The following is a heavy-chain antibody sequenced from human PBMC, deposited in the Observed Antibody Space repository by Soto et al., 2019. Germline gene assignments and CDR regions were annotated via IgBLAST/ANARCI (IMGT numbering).Heavy chain of an antibody. CDR2: FDPEDGET. CDR1: GYTLTELS. J-gene: IGHJ6*02. V-gene: IGHV1-24*01. CDR3: ALASGITYNYHCYGIDV. Sequence: GASVKVSCKVSGYTLTELSMHWVRQAPGKGLEWMGGFDPEDGETIYAQKFQGRVTMTEDTSTDTAYMELSSLRSEDTAVYYCALASGITYNYHCYGIDVSGQGSTVTVSS. D-gene: IGHD3-3*02.